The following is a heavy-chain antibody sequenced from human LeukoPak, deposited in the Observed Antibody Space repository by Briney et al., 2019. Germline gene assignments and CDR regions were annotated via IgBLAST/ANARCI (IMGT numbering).Heavy chain of an antibody. Sequence: GGSLRLSCAASGFTFSDYYMSWIRQAPGKGLEGVSYISRSGSTIYYADSVKGRFTISRDNAKNSLYLQMNSLRAEDTAVYYCASDVVPAAMLDAFDIWGQGTMVTVSS. CDR2: ISRSGSTI. J-gene: IGHJ3*02. V-gene: IGHV3-11*01. D-gene: IGHD2-2*01. CDR3: ASDVVPAAMLDAFDI. CDR1: GFTFSDYY.